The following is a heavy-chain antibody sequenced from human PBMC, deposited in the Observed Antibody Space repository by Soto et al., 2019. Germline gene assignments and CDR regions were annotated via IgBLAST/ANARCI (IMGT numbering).Heavy chain of an antibody. J-gene: IGHJ4*02. V-gene: IGHV3-21*01. CDR1: GFTFSEYS. D-gene: IGHD5-12*01. CDR2: ITHSGTYV. Sequence: GGSLRLSCTASGFTFSEYSMSWVRQAPGKGLEWVSSITHSGTYVYYADSVKGRFTISRDSASNSLFLQMTSLRAEDTAVYHCARARGNDWYSDYWGQGTLVTV. CDR3: ARARGNDWYSDY.